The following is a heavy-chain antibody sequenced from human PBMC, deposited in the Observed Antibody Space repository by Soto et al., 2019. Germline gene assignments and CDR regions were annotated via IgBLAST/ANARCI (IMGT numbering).Heavy chain of an antibody. Sequence: QVQLVQSGAEVKKPGSSVKVSCKASGGTFSSYATSWVRQAPGQGLEWMGGIIPIFGTANYAQKFQGRVTITADESTSTAYMELSSLRSEDTAVYYCASDDLGYCSGGSCYSPEGWGQGTLVTVSS. CDR1: GGTFSSYA. CDR2: IIPIFGTA. V-gene: IGHV1-69*01. D-gene: IGHD2-15*01. J-gene: IGHJ1*01. CDR3: ASDDLGYCSGGSCYSPEG.